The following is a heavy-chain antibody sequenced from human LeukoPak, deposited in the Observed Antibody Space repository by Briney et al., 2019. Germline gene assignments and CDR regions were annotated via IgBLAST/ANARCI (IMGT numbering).Heavy chain of an antibody. D-gene: IGHD6-19*01. V-gene: IGHV3-23*01. Sequence: GRTLRLSCAASGFTFSNYAMSWVRQVQGKGLEWVSTISGSGGSTYYADPLKGRFSISRDNSKNTLFLQMKSLRAEDTAVYYCAKERGYTSGLGTLDYWGQGTLVTVST. CDR2: ISGSGGST. CDR1: GFTFSNYA. CDR3: AKERGYTSGLGTLDY. J-gene: IGHJ4*02.